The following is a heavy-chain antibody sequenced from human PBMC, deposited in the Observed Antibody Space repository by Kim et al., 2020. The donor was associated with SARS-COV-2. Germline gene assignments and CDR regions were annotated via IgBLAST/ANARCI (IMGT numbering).Heavy chain of an antibody. Sequence: SETLSLTCTVSGGSISSYYWSWIRQPPGKGLEWIGYIYYSGSTNYNPSLKSRATISVDTSKNQFSLKLSSVTAADTAVYYCARDLMVPAAMGYYYYGMDVWGQGTTVTVSS. V-gene: IGHV4-59*01. D-gene: IGHD2-2*01. CDR2: IYYSGST. CDR3: ARDLMVPAAMGYYYYGMDV. CDR1: GGSISSYY. J-gene: IGHJ6*02.